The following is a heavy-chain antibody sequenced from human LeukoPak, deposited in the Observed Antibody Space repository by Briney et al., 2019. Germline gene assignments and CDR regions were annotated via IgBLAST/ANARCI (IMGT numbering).Heavy chain of an antibody. D-gene: IGHD6-13*01. CDR2: IWYDGSNK. V-gene: IGHV3-33*06. CDR1: GFTFSSYG. CDR3: AKSSGGIAGNNWFDP. Sequence: GGSLRLSCAASGFTFSSYGMHWVRQAPGKGLEWVAVIWYDGSNKYYADSVKGRFTISRDNSKNTLYLQMNSLRAEDTAVYYCAKSSGGIAGNNWFDPWGQGTLVTVSS. J-gene: IGHJ5*02.